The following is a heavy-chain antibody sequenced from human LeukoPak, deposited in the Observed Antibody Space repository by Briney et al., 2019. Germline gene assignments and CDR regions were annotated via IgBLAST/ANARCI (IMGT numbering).Heavy chain of an antibody. CDR3: ARDGVATIWGIIDY. CDR2: MNQDGSEK. V-gene: IGHV3-7*01. D-gene: IGHD5-12*01. Sequence: PGGSLRLSCAASGFTFSSYGMHWVRQAPGKGLEWVASMNQDGSEKYYADSVKGRFTISRDNAKNTLYLQINSLRAEDTAVYYCARDGVATIWGIIDYWGQGTLLTVSS. CDR1: GFTFSSYG. J-gene: IGHJ4*02.